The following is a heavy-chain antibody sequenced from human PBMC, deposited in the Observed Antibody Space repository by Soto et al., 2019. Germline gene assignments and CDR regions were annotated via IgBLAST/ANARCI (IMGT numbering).Heavy chain of an antibody. D-gene: IGHD1-7*01. CDR2: ISASGDNT. CDR1: GFTFNRYG. V-gene: IGHV3-23*01. Sequence: GGALRLSCAASGFTFNRYGMSWGRQAPGKGLEWVSAISASGDNTYYADSVKGRFTISRDSSNNTLYLQMNSLRADDTALYYCVKLRLELLYLDSWGLGALVTVSS. CDR3: VKLRLELLYLDS. J-gene: IGHJ4*02.